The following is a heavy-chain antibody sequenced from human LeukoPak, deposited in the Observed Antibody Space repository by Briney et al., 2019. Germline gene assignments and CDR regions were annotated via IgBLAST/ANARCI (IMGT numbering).Heavy chain of an antibody. CDR1: GFTFSSFA. CDR3: AKDLIAAAGFAEYFQH. Sequence: GGSLRLSCAASGFTFSSFAMSWVRQAPGKGLEWVSAISGSGGSTYYADSVKGRFTISRDNSKNTLYLQMNSLRAEDTAVYYCAKDLIAAAGFAEYFQHWGQGTLVTVSS. V-gene: IGHV3-23*01. J-gene: IGHJ1*01. CDR2: ISGSGGST. D-gene: IGHD6-13*01.